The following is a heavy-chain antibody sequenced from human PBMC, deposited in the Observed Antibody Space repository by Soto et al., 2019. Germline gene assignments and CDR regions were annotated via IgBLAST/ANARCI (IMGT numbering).Heavy chain of an antibody. CDR2: ISAYNGDT. CDR1: GYTFNTYG. J-gene: IGHJ4*02. D-gene: IGHD3-10*01. CDR3: ARDPPYRSSGSYYDYFDL. V-gene: IGHV1-18*01. Sequence: QVQLVQSGAEVKKPAASVRVSCKASGYTFNTYGISWVRQAPGQGLEWMGWISAYNGDTEYSQTIQGRLTMTMDTSTSTAYMDLRSLRSDDTAVYYCARDPPYRSSGSYYDYFDLWGQGTLVTVSS.